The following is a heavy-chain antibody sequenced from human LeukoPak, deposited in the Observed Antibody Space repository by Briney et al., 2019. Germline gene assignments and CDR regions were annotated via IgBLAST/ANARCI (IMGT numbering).Heavy chain of an antibody. CDR2: IYYSGST. CDR1: GGPISSSSYY. D-gene: IGHD3-10*01. CDR3: ARHPLLWDYGSGSYYPDY. V-gene: IGHV4-39*01. J-gene: IGHJ4*02. Sequence: SETLSLTCTVSGGPISSSSYYWGWIRQPPGKGLEWIGSIYYSGSTYYNPSLKSRVTISVDTSKNQFSLKLSSVTAADTAVYYCARHPLLWDYGSGSYYPDYWGQGTLVTVSS.